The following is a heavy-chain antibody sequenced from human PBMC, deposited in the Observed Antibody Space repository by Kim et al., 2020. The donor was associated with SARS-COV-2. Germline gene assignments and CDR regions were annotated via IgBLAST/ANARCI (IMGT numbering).Heavy chain of an antibody. CDR1: GGSISSYY. Sequence: SETLSLTCTVSGGSISSYYWSWIRQPPGKGLEWIGYIYYSGSTNYNPSLKSRVTISVDTSKNQFSLKLSSVTAADTAVYYCARDNRDGGNSWGGLDYCGQRTLVSVS. CDR2: IYYSGST. D-gene: IGHD2-21*02. CDR3: ARDNRDGGNSWGGLDY. V-gene: IGHV4-59*01. J-gene: IGHJ4*02.